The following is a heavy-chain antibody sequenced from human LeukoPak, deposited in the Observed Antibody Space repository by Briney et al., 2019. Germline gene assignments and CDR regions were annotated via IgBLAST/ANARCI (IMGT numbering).Heavy chain of an antibody. V-gene: IGHV3-15*01. CDR1: GFTFSNAW. CDR2: IKSKTDGGTT. Sequence: GGSLRLSCAASGFTFSNAWMSWVRQAPGKGLQWVGRIKSKTDGGTTDYAAPVKGRFTISRDDSKNTLYLQMNSLKTEDTAVYYCTGRIVVVVAATPRPENYFDYWGQGTLVTVSS. J-gene: IGHJ4*02. CDR3: TGRIVVVVAATPRPENYFDY. D-gene: IGHD2-15*01.